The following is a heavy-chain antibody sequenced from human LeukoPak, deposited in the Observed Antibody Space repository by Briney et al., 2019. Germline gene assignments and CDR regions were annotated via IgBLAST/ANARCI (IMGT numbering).Heavy chain of an antibody. V-gene: IGHV3-30-3*01. D-gene: IGHD2-2*01. CDR3: AKDPNHGWVVPAAMLGY. Sequence: GGSLRLSCAASGFTFSSYAMHWVRQAPGKGLEWVAVISYDGSNKYYADSVKSRFTISRDNSKNTLYLQMNSLRAEDTAVYYCAKDPNHGWVVPAAMLGYWGQGTLVTVSS. CDR1: GFTFSSYA. J-gene: IGHJ4*02. CDR2: ISYDGSNK.